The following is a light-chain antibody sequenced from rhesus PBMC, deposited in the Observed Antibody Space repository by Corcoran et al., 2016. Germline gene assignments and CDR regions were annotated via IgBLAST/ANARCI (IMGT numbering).Light chain of an antibody. J-gene: IGKJ4*01. Sequence: DIVMTQTPLSLPVTPGEPASISCRSSQSLLDSEDGNTYLDWYLQKSGQSPQLLIYEVSNRASGVPDRLSGSGSDTDFTLKISRVEAEDVGVYYCMQALEFPLTFGGGTKVEIK. CDR2: EVS. V-gene: IGKV2-104*02. CDR3: MQALEFPLT. CDR1: QSLLDSEDGNTY.